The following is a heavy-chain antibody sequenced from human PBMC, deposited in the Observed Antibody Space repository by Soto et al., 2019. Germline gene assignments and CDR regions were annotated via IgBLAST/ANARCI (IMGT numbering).Heavy chain of an antibody. V-gene: IGHV6-1*01. Sequence: QVQLQQSGPGLVKPSQTLSLTCAISGDSVSSNSAAWNWIRQSPSRGLEWLGRTYYRSKWYNDYAVPVKSRITINPDTSKNQFSLQLNSVTPEDTAVYYCARAGYCSGGSCYQIFDYWGQGTLVTVSS. J-gene: IGHJ4*02. CDR2: TYYRSKWYN. CDR3: ARAGYCSGGSCYQIFDY. D-gene: IGHD2-15*01. CDR1: GDSVSSNSAA.